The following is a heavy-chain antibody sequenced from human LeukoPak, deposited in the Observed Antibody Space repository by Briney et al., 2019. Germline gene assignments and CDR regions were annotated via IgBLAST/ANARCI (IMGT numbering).Heavy chain of an antibody. Sequence: GGSLRLSCAASGFTFSSYGMHWVRQAPGKALEWMAVIWYDGSNKYYADSVKGRFTISRDNSKNTLYLQMNSLRAEDTAVYYCARAVGPFDYWGQGTLVTVSS. J-gene: IGHJ4*02. V-gene: IGHV3-33*01. CDR1: GFTFSSYG. CDR2: IWYDGSNK. CDR3: ARAVGPFDY.